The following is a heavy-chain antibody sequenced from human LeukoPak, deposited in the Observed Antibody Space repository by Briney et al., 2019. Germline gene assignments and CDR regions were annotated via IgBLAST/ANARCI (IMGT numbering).Heavy chain of an antibody. Sequence: ASVKVSCKASGYTFTGYYMHWVRQAPGQGLEWMGWINPNSGGTNYAQKFQGRVTMTRDTSISTAYMELSRLRSDDTAVYYCARRKATTTSNDAFDIWGQGTMVTVSS. J-gene: IGHJ3*02. CDR2: INPNSGGT. V-gene: IGHV1-2*02. CDR3: ARRKATTTSNDAFDI. D-gene: IGHD5-24*01. CDR1: GYTFTGYY.